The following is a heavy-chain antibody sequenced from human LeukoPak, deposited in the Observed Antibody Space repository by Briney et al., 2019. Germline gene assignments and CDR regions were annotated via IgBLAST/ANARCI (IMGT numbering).Heavy chain of an antibody. D-gene: IGHD3-3*01. CDR3: ARPNITIFGVVIIQNWFDP. Sequence: GESLKISCKGSGYRFTSYWIGWVRQMPGKGLEWMGIIYPGDSDTRYSPSFQGQVTISADKSISTAYLQWSSLKASDTAMYYCARPNITIFGVVIIQNWFDPWGQGTLVTVSS. CDR1: GYRFTSYW. J-gene: IGHJ5*02. CDR2: IYPGDSDT. V-gene: IGHV5-51*01.